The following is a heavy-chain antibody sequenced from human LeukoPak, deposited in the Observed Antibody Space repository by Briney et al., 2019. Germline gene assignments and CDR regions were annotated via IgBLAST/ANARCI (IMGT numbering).Heavy chain of an antibody. Sequence: GESLKISCKGSGYSFTSYWIGWVRQMPGKGLEWMGIIYPGDSDTRYSPSFQGQVTISAGKSISTAYLQWSSLKASDTAMYYCARTQLGYCSSTSCYTGYYYGMDVWGQGTTVTVSS. D-gene: IGHD2-2*02. CDR3: ARTQLGYCSSTSCYTGYYYGMDV. CDR2: IYPGDSDT. CDR1: GYSFTSYW. V-gene: IGHV5-51*01. J-gene: IGHJ6*02.